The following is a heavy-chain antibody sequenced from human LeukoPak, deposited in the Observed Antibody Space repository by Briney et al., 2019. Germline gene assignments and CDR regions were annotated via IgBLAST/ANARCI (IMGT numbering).Heavy chain of an antibody. CDR2: IRSKHYGGAI. CDR3: VRDQLGGDPHAYYYYYMDV. Sequence: PGGSLRLSCTASGFTFHDYAMSWFRQAPGKGLEWVGFIRSKHYGGAIEYAASVRDRFTISRDDSKSIAYLQMNSLKTEDTAVYYCVRDQLGGDPHAYYYYYMDVWGKGTTVTVS. CDR1: GFTFHDYA. D-gene: IGHD4-17*01. V-gene: IGHV3-49*03. J-gene: IGHJ6*03.